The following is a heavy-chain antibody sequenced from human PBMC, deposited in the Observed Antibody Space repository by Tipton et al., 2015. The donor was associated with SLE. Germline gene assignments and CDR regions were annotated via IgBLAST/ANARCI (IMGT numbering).Heavy chain of an antibody. J-gene: IGHJ4*02. V-gene: IGHV4-39*01. Sequence: PGLVKPSETLSLTCSVSGVSISGSGFYWGWVRQPPGKGLEWIGSLYFSGSTYYNPSLESRVTISVDTSKNQFSLKVTSVTAADTAVYYCARGPGQWEFFDSWGQGTLVTVSS. CDR1: GVSISGSGFY. D-gene: IGHD1-26*01. CDR2: LYFSGST. CDR3: ARGPGQWEFFDS.